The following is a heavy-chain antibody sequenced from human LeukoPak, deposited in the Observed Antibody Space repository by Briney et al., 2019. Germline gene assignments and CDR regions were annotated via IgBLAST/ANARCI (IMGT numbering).Heavy chain of an antibody. CDR1: GFTFCVYY. CDR2: ITTSSSYT. V-gene: IGHV3-11*03. CDR3: ARSFSGFSFDC. J-gene: IGHJ4*02. Sequence: KTGGSLRLSCAASGFTFCVYYLSSIRQAPGKGLEWVSYITTSSSYTNYADSVKGRFTISRDNAKNSLFLQMNSLRVEDTAVYYCARSFSGFSFDCWGQGTLVTVSS. D-gene: IGHD5-12*01.